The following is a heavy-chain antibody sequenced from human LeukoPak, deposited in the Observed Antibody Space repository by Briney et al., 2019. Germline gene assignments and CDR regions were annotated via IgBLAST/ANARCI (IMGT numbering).Heavy chain of an antibody. Sequence: GRSLRLSCAASGFTFSSYSMNWVRQAPGKGLEWVSSISSSSSYIYYADSVKGRFTISRDNAKNSLYLQMNSLRAEDTAVYYCARITPMAAPNEGYFDYWGQGTLVTVSS. J-gene: IGHJ4*02. CDR3: ARITPMAAPNEGYFDY. V-gene: IGHV3-21*01. CDR2: ISSSSSYI. D-gene: IGHD5-24*01. CDR1: GFTFSSYS.